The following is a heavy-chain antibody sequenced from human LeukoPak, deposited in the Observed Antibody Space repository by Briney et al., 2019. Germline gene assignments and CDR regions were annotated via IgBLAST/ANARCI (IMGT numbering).Heavy chain of an antibody. J-gene: IGHJ4*02. CDR2: ISTSGST. Sequence: PSETLSLTCTVSGGSISSYYWSWIRQPAGKGLEWIGRISTSGSTNYNPSLKSRVTISVDKSKNQFSLKLSSVTAADTAVYYCARTAAAALYYFDYWGQGTLVTVSS. D-gene: IGHD6-13*01. CDR3: ARTAAAALYYFDY. V-gene: IGHV4-4*07. CDR1: GGSISSYY.